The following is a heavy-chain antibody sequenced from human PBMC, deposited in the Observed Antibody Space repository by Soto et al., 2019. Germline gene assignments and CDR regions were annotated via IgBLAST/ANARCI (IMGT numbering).Heavy chain of an antibody. CDR1: GYTFTSYG. CDR2: ISAYNGNT. D-gene: IGHD3-22*01. J-gene: IGHJ4*02. Sequence: ASVKVSCKASGYTFTSYGISWVRQAPGQGLEWMGWISAYNGNTNYAQKLQGRVTMTTDTSTSTAYMELRSLRSDDTAVYYCARQRALYYYDSSGYPTFDYWGQGTLVTVSS. V-gene: IGHV1-18*01. CDR3: ARQRALYYYDSSGYPTFDY.